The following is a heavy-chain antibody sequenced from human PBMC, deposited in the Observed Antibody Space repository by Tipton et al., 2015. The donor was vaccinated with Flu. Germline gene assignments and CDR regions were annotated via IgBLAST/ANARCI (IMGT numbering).Heavy chain of an antibody. D-gene: IGHD4-23*01. CDR1: GGSFSGYY. CDR2: INHSGST. V-gene: IGHV4-34*01. J-gene: IGHJ6*02. CDR3: ARGLFPSWKTRDYGGKSYYYGMDV. Sequence: TLSLTCAVYGGSFSGYYWSWIRQPPGKGLEWIGEINHSGSTNYNPSLKSRVTISVDTSKNQFSLKLSSVTAADTAVYYCARGLFPSWKTRDYGGKSYYYGMDVWGQGTTVTVSS.